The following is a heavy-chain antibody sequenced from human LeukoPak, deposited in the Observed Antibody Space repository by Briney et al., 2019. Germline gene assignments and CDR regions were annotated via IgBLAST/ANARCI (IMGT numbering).Heavy chain of an antibody. Sequence: SETLSLTCTVSGGSISSYYWSWIRQPPGKGLEWIGYIYYSGSTNYNPSLKSRVTISLDTSKNQFSLKMTSVTAADTAVYYCARRWVYDKRAFDAWGQGTTVIVSS. J-gene: IGHJ3*01. D-gene: IGHD3-16*01. V-gene: IGHV4-59*08. CDR1: GGSISSYY. CDR3: ARRWVYDKRAFDA. CDR2: IYYSGST.